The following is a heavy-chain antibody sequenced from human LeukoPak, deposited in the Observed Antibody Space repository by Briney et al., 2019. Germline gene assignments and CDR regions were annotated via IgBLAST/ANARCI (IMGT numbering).Heavy chain of an antibody. J-gene: IGHJ4*02. D-gene: IGHD6-13*01. Sequence: PGGSLRLACAASGFTFSSYEMNWVRQAPGKGLEWVSYISSSGSNKHYADSVKGRYTISRDNAKNSLYLQMNSLRAEDTAVYYCARVSPGYSSSWPRYFDYWGQGTLVTVSS. CDR2: ISSSGSNK. CDR1: GFTFSSYE. CDR3: ARVSPGYSSSWPRYFDY. V-gene: IGHV3-48*03.